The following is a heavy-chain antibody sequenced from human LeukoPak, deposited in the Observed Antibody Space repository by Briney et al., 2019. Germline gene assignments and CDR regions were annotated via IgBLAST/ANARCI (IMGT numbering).Heavy chain of an antibody. J-gene: IGHJ6*02. CDR3: ARTYYYDSSGYYSFYYYYGMDV. CDR1: GLTFTVYN. Sequence: SLSVSSTVSGLTFTVYNIDSVRQGPGQGVGWVGWINPNSGGTNYTQQFQGRVTISRDTSISTAYMELSRLRSHDTAVYYCARTYYYDSSGYYSFYYYYGMDVWGQGTAVSVPS. D-gene: IGHD3-22*01. V-gene: IGHV1-2*02. CDR2: INPNSGGT.